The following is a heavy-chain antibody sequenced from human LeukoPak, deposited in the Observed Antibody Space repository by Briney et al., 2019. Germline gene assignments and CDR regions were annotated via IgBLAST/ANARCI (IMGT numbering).Heavy chain of an antibody. J-gene: IGHJ3*02. V-gene: IGHV3-30*04. CDR2: ISYDGSNK. D-gene: IGHD1-26*01. CDR1: GFTFSSYA. Sequence: GGSLRLSCAASGFTFSSYAMHWVRQAPGKGLEWVAVISYDGSNKYYADSVKGRFTISRDNSKNTLYLQMNSLRAEDTAVYYCAGDREWEPHDAFDIWGQGTRVTVSS. CDR3: AGDREWEPHDAFDI.